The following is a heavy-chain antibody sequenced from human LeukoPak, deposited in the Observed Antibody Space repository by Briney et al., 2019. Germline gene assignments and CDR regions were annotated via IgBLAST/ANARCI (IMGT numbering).Heavy chain of an antibody. CDR1: GGSFSGYY. CDR2: IYHSGST. Sequence: PSETLSLTCAVYGGSFSGYYWSWIRQPPGKGLEWIGEIYHSGSTNYNPSLKSRVTISVDKSKNQFSLELSSVTAADTAVYYCANYFYDSSGYYFDCWGQGTLVTVSS. D-gene: IGHD3-22*01. V-gene: IGHV4-34*01. J-gene: IGHJ4*02. CDR3: ANYFYDSSGYYFDC.